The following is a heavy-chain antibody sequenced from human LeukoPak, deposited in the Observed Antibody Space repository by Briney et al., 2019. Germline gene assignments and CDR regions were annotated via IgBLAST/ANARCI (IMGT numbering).Heavy chain of an antibody. Sequence: GASVKVSCKASGGTFSSYAISWVRQAPGQGLEWMGGIIPIFGTANYAQKFQGRVTITADESTSTAYMELSSLRSEDTAVYYCARAQAVTMVRGVIDYYYGMDVWGKGTTVTVSS. J-gene: IGHJ6*04. CDR2: IIPIFGTA. CDR3: ARAQAVTMVRGVIDYYYGMDV. D-gene: IGHD3-10*01. CDR1: GGTFSSYA. V-gene: IGHV1-69*01.